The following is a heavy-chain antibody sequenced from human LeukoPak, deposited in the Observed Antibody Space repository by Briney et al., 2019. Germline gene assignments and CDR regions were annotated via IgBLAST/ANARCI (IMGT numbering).Heavy chain of an antibody. Sequence: SQTLSLTCTVSGGFLSSGDYYWRRIRQPPGKGLEWIGYIYYSGSTYYHPSLKGRVTISVDTSKNQFSLKLSSVTAADTAVYYCARLLSYFDYWGQGTLVTVSS. CDR1: GGFLSSGDYY. CDR2: IYYSGST. V-gene: IGHV4-30-4*01. J-gene: IGHJ4*02. D-gene: IGHD2/OR15-2a*01. CDR3: ARLLSYFDY.